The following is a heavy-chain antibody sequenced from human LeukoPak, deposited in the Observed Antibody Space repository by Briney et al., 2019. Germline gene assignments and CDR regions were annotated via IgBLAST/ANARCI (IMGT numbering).Heavy chain of an antibody. Sequence: ASVKVSCKASGGTFSSYAISWVRQAPGQGLEWMGRIIPILGIANYAQKFQGRVTITADKSTSTAYMELSSLRSEDTAVYYCARDETLVDYYGSGSSNTRSDYWGQGTLVTVS. CDR3: ARDETLVDYYGSGSSNTRSDY. CDR1: GGTFSSYA. V-gene: IGHV1-69*04. CDR2: IIPILGIA. J-gene: IGHJ4*02. D-gene: IGHD3-10*01.